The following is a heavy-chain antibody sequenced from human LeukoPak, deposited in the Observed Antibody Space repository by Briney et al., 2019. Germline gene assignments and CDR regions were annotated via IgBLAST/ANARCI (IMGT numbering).Heavy chain of an antibody. D-gene: IGHD2-15*01. J-gene: IGHJ4*02. CDR2: INHSGST. CDR3: ARGRYCSGGSCYSPHDY. CDR1: GGSFSGYY. Sequence: SETLSLTCAVYGGSFSGYYWSWIRQPPGKGLEWIGEINHSGSTNYNPSLKSRVTISVDTSKNQFSLKLSSVTAADTVVYYCARGRYCSGGSCYSPHDYWGQGTLVTVSS. V-gene: IGHV4-34*01.